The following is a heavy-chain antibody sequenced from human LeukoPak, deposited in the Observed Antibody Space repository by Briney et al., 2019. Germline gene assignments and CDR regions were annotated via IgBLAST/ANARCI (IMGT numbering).Heavy chain of an antibody. CDR2: IYSGGST. J-gene: IGHJ4*02. CDR1: GFTVSSNY. V-gene: IGHV3-53*01. Sequence: GGSLRLSCAASGFTVSSNYMSWVRQAPGKGLEWVSVIYSGGSTYYADSVKGRFTISRDNSKNTLYLQMNSLRAEDTAVYYCAREDSAEYYFDYWGQGTLVTVSS. D-gene: IGHD2-2*01. CDR3: AREDSAEYYFDY.